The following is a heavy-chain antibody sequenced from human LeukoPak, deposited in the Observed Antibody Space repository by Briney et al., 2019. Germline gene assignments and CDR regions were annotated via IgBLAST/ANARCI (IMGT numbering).Heavy chain of an antibody. Sequence: ASVKVSCKASGGTFSSYAISWVRQAPGQGLEWMGGIIPIFGTANYAQKFQGRVTITADESTSTAYMELSSLRSEDTAVYYCARDRSYYDSSGYLTLDYWGQGTLVTVSS. V-gene: IGHV1-69*13. CDR2: IIPIFGTA. J-gene: IGHJ4*02. CDR3: ARDRSYYDSSGYLTLDY. CDR1: GGTFSSYA. D-gene: IGHD3-22*01.